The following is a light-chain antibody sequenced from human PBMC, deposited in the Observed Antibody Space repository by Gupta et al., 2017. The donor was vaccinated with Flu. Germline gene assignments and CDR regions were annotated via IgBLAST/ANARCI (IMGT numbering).Light chain of an antibody. Sequence: EIVLTQYPATLSLSPGERATLSCRASQSVSSYLAWYQQKPGQAPRLLIYDASNRATGNPARFSGSGYEXDFTLTXSSRENEDFAVYYGRYCTNWLTFGXGTRVEIK. CDR3: RYCTNWLT. CDR1: QSVSSY. CDR2: DAS. J-gene: IGKJ4*01. V-gene: IGKV3-11*01.